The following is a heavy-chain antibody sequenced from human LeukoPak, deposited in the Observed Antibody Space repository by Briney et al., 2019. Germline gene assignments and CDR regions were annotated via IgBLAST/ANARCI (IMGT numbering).Heavy chain of an antibody. CDR2: INPNSGGT. Sequence: GASVKVSCKASGYTFTGYYMHWVRQAPGQGLEWMGWINPNSGGTNYAQKFQGRVTMTRDTSISTAYMELSRLRSDDTAVYYCARDPSIAARQGYNWFDPWGQGTLVTVSS. J-gene: IGHJ5*02. V-gene: IGHV1-2*02. CDR1: GYTFTGYY. CDR3: ARDPSIAARQGYNWFDP. D-gene: IGHD6-6*01.